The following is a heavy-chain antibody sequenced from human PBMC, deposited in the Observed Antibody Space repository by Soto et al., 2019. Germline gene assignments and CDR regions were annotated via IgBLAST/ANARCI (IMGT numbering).Heavy chain of an antibody. Sequence: QVQLVQSGAEVKKPGSSVTVSCKASGGTFSSYAISWVRQAPGQGLEWMGGIIPIFGTANYAQKFQGRVTLTAKKSPSTAYMELRSLRSEDTAVYYCAALGGTVMVRIDYWGQETLVTVSS. V-gene: IGHV1-69*06. CDR1: GGTFSSYA. D-gene: IGHD5-18*01. CDR2: IIPIFGTA. J-gene: IGHJ4*02. CDR3: AALGGTVMVRIDY.